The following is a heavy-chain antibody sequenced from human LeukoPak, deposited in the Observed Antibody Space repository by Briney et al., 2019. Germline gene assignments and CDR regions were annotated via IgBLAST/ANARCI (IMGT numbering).Heavy chain of an antibody. V-gene: IGHV4-59*11. CDR2: IYYSEST. CDR3: ERGSGNEYYCFYMDV. D-gene: IGHD1-1*01. Sequence: SATLSLTCTVSGGSISRHFWSWSRQPPGKRLEWIGYIYYSESTNYNPSLKSRVTISVDTSKNQFSLKLSSVTAADTAVYYCERGSGNEYYCFYMDVWGKGTTVTVSS. CDR1: GGSISRHF. J-gene: IGHJ6*03.